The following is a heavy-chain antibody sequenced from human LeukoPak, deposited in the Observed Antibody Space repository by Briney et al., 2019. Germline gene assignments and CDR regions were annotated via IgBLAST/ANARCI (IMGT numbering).Heavy chain of an antibody. CDR3: ARRRYSSSWGVDY. V-gene: IGHV4-39*01. Sequence: SETLSLTCTVSGGSISSSSYYRGWLRQPPGKGLEWIGSIYYSGSTYYNPSLKSRVTISVDTSKNQFSLKLSSVTAADTAVYYCARRRYSSSWGVDYWGQGTLVTVSS. CDR1: GGSISSSSYY. CDR2: IYYSGST. D-gene: IGHD6-13*01. J-gene: IGHJ4*02.